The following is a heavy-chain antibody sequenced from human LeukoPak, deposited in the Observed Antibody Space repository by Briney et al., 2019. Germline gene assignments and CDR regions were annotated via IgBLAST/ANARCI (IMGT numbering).Heavy chain of an antibody. D-gene: IGHD3-22*01. CDR1: GFTFSSYG. V-gene: IGHV3-30*02. CDR3: ARDRADSSGYPTFDY. J-gene: IGHJ4*02. Sequence: GGSLKLSCAASGFTFSSYGMHWVRQAPGKGLEWVAFIRNDGSTKFYADSVKGRFTISRDNSKNTLYLQMNSLRAEDTAVYYCARDRADSSGYPTFDYWGQGTLVTVSS. CDR2: IRNDGSTK.